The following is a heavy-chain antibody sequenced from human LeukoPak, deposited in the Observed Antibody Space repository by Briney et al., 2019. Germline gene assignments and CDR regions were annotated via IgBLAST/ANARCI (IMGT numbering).Heavy chain of an antibody. J-gene: IGHJ4*02. CDR2: IYYSGST. CDR3: ARHSRYSSSWHPDY. CDR1: GGSLSSYY. Sequence: SETLSLTCTVSGGSLSSYYWSWIRQPPGKGLEWIGYIYYSGSTNYNPSLKSRVTISVDTSKNQFSLKLSSVTAADTAVYYCARHSRYSSSWHPDYWGQGTLVTVSS. D-gene: IGHD6-13*01. V-gene: IGHV4-59*08.